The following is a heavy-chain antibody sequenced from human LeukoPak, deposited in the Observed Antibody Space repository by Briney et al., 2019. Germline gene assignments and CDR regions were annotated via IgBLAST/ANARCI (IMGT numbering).Heavy chain of an antibody. J-gene: IGHJ5*02. CDR2: INSDGSRT. V-gene: IGHV3-74*01. D-gene: IGHD3-10*01. Sequence: GGSLRLSCAASGFTFSSYWMHWVRQAPGKGLMWVSRINSDGSRTNYADSVRGRFTISRDNAENTLYLQMTSLRAEDTAIYYCASGGFGEGKFDPWGQGTLVTVSS. CDR1: GFTFSSYW. CDR3: ASGGFGEGKFDP.